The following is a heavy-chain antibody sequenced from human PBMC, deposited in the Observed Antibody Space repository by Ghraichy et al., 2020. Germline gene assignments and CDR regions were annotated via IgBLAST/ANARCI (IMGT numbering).Heavy chain of an antibody. J-gene: IGHJ4*02. CDR2: FYYSVNT. D-gene: IGHD3-16*01. Sequence: SETLSLTCTVSGGSISSGGYFWGWIRQPPGKGLEWIGSFYYSVNTFHNPSLKSRVTISVDASKNQFSLELSAVTAADTAVDYCARGMLQGGYDWGYCFDYWGQGSLVTVSS. V-gene: IGHV4-39*01. CDR1: GGSISSGGYF. CDR3: ARGMLQGGYDWGYCFDY.